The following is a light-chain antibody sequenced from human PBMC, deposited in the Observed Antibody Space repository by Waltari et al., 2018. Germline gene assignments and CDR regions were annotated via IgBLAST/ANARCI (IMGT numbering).Light chain of an antibody. CDR2: RNN. CDR1: SSNIGSNY. Sequence: QSVLTQPPSASGTPGQRVTISCSGSSSNIGSNYVYWYQQLPSTAPKLLIDRNNQRPSGVPDRVSGARSGAAASLAISGLRSEDEADYYCAAWDDSLSGFVVFGGGTKLTVL. V-gene: IGLV1-47*01. CDR3: AAWDDSLSGFVV. J-gene: IGLJ2*01.